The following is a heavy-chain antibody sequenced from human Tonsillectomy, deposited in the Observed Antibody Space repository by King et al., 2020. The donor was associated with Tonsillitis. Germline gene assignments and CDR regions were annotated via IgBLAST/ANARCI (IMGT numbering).Heavy chain of an antibody. D-gene: IGHD1/OR15-1a*01. CDR3: AREHDNWNNGDYYYYMDV. CDR2: ISSSSSTI. J-gene: IGHJ6*03. CDR1: GFTFSSYS. V-gene: IGHV3-48*01. Sequence: VQLVESGGGLVQPGGSLRLSCAASGFTFSSYSMNWVRQAPGKGLEWFSYISSSSSTIYYADSVKGRFTISRDKAKNSLYLQMNSLRAEDTAVYYCAREHDNWNNGDYYYYMDVWGKGTTVTVSS.